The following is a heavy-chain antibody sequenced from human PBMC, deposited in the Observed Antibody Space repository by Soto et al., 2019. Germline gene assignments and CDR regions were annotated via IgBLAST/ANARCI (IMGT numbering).Heavy chain of an antibody. CDR1: GFPFSTSG. J-gene: IGHJ4*02. V-gene: IGHV3-30*18. Sequence: LKLSCAASGFPFSTSGMHWVRQAPGKGLGWVALISYDGSNKYYADSVKGRFTVSRDNSKNTLYLQMNRLRAEDTAVYYCAKDLFGGLAVTGTGGFDYWGQGTLVTVSS. CDR2: ISYDGSNK. CDR3: AKDLFGGLAVTGTGGFDY. D-gene: IGHD6-19*01.